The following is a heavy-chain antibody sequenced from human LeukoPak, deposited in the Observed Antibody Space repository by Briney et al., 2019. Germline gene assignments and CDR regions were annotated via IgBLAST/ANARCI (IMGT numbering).Heavy chain of an antibody. D-gene: IGHD3-10*01. V-gene: IGHV3-30*04. CDR3: ATRLGDWYYFDY. CDR1: GFTFSSYA. Sequence: GRSLRLSCAASGFTFSSYAMHWVRQAPGKGLEWVAVISYDGSNKYYADSVKGRFTISRDNSKNTLYLQMNSLRAEDTAVYYCATRLGDWYYFDYWGQGTLVTVSS. J-gene: IGHJ4*02. CDR2: ISYDGSNK.